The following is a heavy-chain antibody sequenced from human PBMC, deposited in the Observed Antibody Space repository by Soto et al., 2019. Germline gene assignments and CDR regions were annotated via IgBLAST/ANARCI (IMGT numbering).Heavy chain of an antibody. V-gene: IGHV1-18*01. Sequence: QVQLVQSGDEVKKPGASVKVSCKASGYIFVNYGIAWVRQAPGQGLEWMGWISAYTGNTHSATKIQGRLTMTTDTPTSTAYMVVVSLTCDLPVVYFRGVVDNYVTATPLTVWGQGTTVTGSS. J-gene: IGHJ6*02. CDR1: GYIFVNYG. D-gene: IGHD3-16*01. CDR2: ISAYTGNT. CDR3: GVVDNYVTATPLTV.